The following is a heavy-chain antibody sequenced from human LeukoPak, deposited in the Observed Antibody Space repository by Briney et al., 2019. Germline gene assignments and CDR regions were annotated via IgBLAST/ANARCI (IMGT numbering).Heavy chain of an antibody. CDR1: GFTFSSYS. D-gene: IGHD2-8*01. V-gene: IGHV3-23*01. CDR3: AKNGAYYYYYYMDV. CDR2: ISGSGGST. J-gene: IGHJ6*03. Sequence: PGGSLRLSCAASGFTFSSYSMNWVRQAPGKGLEWVSAISGSGGSTYYADSVKGRFTISRDNSKNTLYLQMNSLRAEDTAVYYCAKNGAYYYYYYMDVWGKGTTVTVSS.